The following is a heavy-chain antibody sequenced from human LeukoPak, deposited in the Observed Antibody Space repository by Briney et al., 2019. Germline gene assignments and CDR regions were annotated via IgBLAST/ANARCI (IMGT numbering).Heavy chain of an antibody. Sequence: SETLSLTCTVSGGSISSGGYYWSWIRQHPGKGLEWIGYIYYSGSTYYNPSLKSRATISVDTSKNQFSLKLSSVTAADTAVYYCARGGLVATTNWFDPWGQGTLVTVSS. CDR3: ARGGLVATTNWFDP. CDR2: IYYSGST. CDR1: GGSISSGGYY. D-gene: IGHD5-12*01. V-gene: IGHV4-31*03. J-gene: IGHJ5*02.